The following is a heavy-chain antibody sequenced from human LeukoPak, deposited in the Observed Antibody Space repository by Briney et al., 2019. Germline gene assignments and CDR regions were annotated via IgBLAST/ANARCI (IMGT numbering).Heavy chain of an antibody. D-gene: IGHD2-15*01. CDR1: GGSITSYY. J-gene: IGHJ4*02. V-gene: IGHV4-4*07. CDR3: ARIGRVGYFSH. CDR2: IYASGST. Sequence: EASETLSLTCTVSGGSITSYYWSWIRQPAGKGPEWIGRIYASGSTNYNPSLKSRVTMSVDTSKNQFSLKLSSVTAADTAVYYCARIGRVGYFSHWGQGTLVTVSS.